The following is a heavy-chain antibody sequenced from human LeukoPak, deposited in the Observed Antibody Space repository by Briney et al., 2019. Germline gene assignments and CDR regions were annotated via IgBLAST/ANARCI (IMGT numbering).Heavy chain of an antibody. D-gene: IGHD1-26*01. CDR2: ISGSGGST. J-gene: IGHJ4*02. CDR1: GFTFSCYP. CDR3: AKDGLVGATRN. Sequence: GGSLRLSCAASGFTFSCYPMSWLRQAPGKGLEWVSAISGSGGSTYYADSVKGRFTISRDNSKNTLYLQMNSLRAEDTAVYYCAKDGLVGATRNWGQGTLVTVSS. V-gene: IGHV3-23*01.